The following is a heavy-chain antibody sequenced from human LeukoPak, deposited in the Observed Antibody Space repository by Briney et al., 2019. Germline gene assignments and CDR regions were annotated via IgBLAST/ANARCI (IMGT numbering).Heavy chain of an antibody. CDR2: IYHSGST. J-gene: IGHJ4*02. CDR1: GYSSSTGYY. CDR3: ARGLGYCSGGNCYSADPSFHY. Sequence: SETLSLTCPVSGYSSSTGYYWGWIRQPPGKGLEWIGSIYHSGSTYYIPSLKSRVTISVDTSENQFSLNLTSVTAADTAVYYCARGLGYCSGGNCYSADPSFHYWGQGTLVTVSS. V-gene: IGHV4-38-2*01. D-gene: IGHD2-15*01.